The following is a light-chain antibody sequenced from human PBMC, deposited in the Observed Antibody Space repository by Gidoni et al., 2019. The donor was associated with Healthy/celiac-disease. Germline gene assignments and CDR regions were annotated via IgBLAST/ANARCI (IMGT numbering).Light chain of an antibody. CDR3: QQYDNLPLT. Sequence: MQMTQSPSCLSASVGDRVPITCQASQDISNYLNWYQKKPGKAPKLLIYDASNLETGVPSRFSGSGAGKDFTCTISSLQPEDIATYYCQQYDNLPLTFGGGTKVEIK. V-gene: IGKV1-33*01. CDR2: DAS. J-gene: IGKJ4*01. CDR1: QDISNY.